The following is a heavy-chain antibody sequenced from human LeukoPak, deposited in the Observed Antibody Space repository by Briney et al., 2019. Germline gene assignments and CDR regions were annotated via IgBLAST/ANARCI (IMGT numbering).Heavy chain of an antibody. V-gene: IGHV3-23*01. D-gene: IGHD3-22*01. J-gene: IGHJ4*02. CDR1: GFTFSSYG. Sequence: GGSLRLSCAASGFTFSSYGMSWVRQAPGKGLEWVSAISGSGGSTYYADSVKGRFTISRDNSKNTLYLQMNSLRAEDTAVYYCAKGGYYDSSGYWRFDYWGQGTLVTVSS. CDR2: ISGSGGST. CDR3: AKGGYYDSSGYWRFDY.